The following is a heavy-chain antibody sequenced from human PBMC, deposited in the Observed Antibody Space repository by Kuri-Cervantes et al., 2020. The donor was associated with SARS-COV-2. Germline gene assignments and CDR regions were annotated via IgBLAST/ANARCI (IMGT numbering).Heavy chain of an antibody. CDR1: GGAINTYNC. CDR3: ARESTYTFDI. D-gene: IGHD2-2*02. J-gene: IGHJ3*02. V-gene: IGHV4-4*02. Sequence: SETLSLTCVVSGGAINTYNCWTWIRQPPGKGLQWIGGIFHYGSTKYNPSLPLRGRVTMSLDKSKNQFSLNLASVTAADTAVYSCARESTYTFDIWGQGTLVTVSS. CDR2: IFHYGST.